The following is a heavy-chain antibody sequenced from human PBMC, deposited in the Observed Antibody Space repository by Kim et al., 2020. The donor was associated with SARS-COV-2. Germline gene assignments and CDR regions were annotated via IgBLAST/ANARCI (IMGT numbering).Heavy chain of an antibody. J-gene: IGHJ2*01. CDR1: GGSFSGYY. Sequence: SETLSLTCAVYGGSFSGYYWSWIRQPPGKGLEWIGEINHSGSTNYNPSLKSRVTISVDTSKNQFSLKLSSVTAADTAVYYCARGLLRRLYDSSGYYYFLYWYFDLWGRGTLVTVSS. CDR3: ARGLLRRLYDSSGYYYFLYWYFDL. D-gene: IGHD3-22*01. CDR2: INHSGST. V-gene: IGHV4-34*01.